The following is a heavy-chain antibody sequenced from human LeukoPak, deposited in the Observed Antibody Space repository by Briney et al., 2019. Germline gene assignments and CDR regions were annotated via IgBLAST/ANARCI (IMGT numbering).Heavy chain of an antibody. V-gene: IGHV3-74*01. CDR2: INPDGSGT. CDR1: GFTFSSYW. J-gene: IGHJ4*02. Sequence: HPWGALRLSCAASGFTFSSYWMHWVRQAPGKGLVWVSVINPDGSGTSYADFVKGRFTISRDNAKNMLYLQMNSLRAEDTAVYYCAKGQTSPYNGSGWYPGLGYWGQGTLVTVSS. CDR3: AKGQTSPYNGSGWYPGLGY. D-gene: IGHD6-19*01.